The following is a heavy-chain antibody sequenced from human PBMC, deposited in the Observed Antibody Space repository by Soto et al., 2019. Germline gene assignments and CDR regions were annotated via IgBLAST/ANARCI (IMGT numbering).Heavy chain of an antibody. CDR2: IYYSGST. CDR3: ARERGYCSGGSCYSDAFDI. CDR1: GGSISSGDYY. V-gene: IGHV4-30-4*01. D-gene: IGHD2-15*01. J-gene: IGHJ3*02. Sequence: QVQLQESGPGLVKPSQTLSLTCTVSGGSISSGDYYWSWIRQPPGKGLEWIGYIYYSGSTSYNPSLTMRVTISVDTSKNQFSLKLSSVTAADTAVYYCARERGYCSGGSCYSDAFDIWGQGTMVTVSS.